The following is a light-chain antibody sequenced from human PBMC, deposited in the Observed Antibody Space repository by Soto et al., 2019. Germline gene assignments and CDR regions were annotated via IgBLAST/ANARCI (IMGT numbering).Light chain of an antibody. V-gene: IGLV1-44*01. J-gene: IGLJ2*01. CDR1: SSNIGSNT. CDR3: AAWDDSLNGVV. Sequence: QSVLTQPPSASGTPGQRVTISCSGSSSNIGSNTVNWYQQVPGTAPKLLIYSNDHRPSGVPDRFSGSKSGTSASLAISGLQSEDEADYYCAAWDDSLNGVVFGGGTQLTVL. CDR2: SND.